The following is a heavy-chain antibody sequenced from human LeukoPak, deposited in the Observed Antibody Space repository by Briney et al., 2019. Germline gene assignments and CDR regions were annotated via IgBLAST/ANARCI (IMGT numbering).Heavy chain of an antibody. J-gene: IGHJ6*02. Sequence: PGGSLRLSCAASGFTFSSYAMSWVRQAPGKGLEWVSAISGSGGSTYYAGFVKGRFTISRDNSKNTLYLQMNSLRAEDTAVYYCAKDQGGGQDYDFWSGYFGYYYYGMDVWGQGTTVTVSS. CDR2: ISGSGGST. D-gene: IGHD3-3*01. CDR1: GFTFSSYA. V-gene: IGHV3-23*01. CDR3: AKDQGGGQDYDFWSGYFGYYYYGMDV.